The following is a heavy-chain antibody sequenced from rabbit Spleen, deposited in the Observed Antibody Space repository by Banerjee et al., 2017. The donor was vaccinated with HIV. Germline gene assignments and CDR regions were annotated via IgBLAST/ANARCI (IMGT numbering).Heavy chain of an antibody. V-gene: IGHV1S40*01. J-gene: IGHJ4*01. CDR3: ARDFDF. CDR1: GFSFSDRDV. CDR2: INTATGKA. Sequence: QSLEESGGDLVKPEGSLTLTCTASGFSFSDRDVMCWVRQAPGKGLEWIACINTATGKAVYATWAKGRFTISKTSSTTVTLQMTSLTAADPATYFCARDFDFWGPGPLVTVS.